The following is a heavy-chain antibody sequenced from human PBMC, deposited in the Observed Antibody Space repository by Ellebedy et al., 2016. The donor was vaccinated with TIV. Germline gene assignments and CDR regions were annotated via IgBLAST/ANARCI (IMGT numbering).Heavy chain of an antibody. CDR2: IKQDGTDR. CDR3: ARAPFKGSSGWYNPTYYYYHMDV. CDR1: GFTFSAHW. V-gene: IGHV3-7*03. J-gene: IGHJ6*03. D-gene: IGHD6-19*01. Sequence: GESLKISCVASGFTFSAHWMFWVRQAPGKGLEWLVNIKQDGTDRYYVDSVRGRFVISRDNTKNSLYLQMNSLRAEDTAVYYCARAPFKGSSGWYNPTYYYYHMDVWGSGTTVTVSS.